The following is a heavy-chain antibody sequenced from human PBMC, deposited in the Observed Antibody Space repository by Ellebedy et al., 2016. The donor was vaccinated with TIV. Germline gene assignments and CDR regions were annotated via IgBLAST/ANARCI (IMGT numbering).Heavy chain of an antibody. CDR1: GFSFSNAY. CDR3: ATILNWESLRCFDY. CDR2: IRGKTDGGAI. J-gene: IGHJ4*02. Sequence: PGGSLRLSCEASGFSFSNAYMGWVRQAPGKGLEYIARIRGKTDGGAIDYSAPVKGRFTISRDDSKNTLYLEMNSLKTEDTAVYYCATILNWESLRCFDYWGQGTLVAVSS. V-gene: IGHV3-15*01. D-gene: IGHD7-27*01.